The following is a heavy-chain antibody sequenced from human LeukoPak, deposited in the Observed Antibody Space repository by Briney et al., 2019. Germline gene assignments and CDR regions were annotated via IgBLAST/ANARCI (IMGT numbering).Heavy chain of an antibody. CDR2: ISWNSGSI. J-gene: IGHJ1*01. CDR3: ARDSSSWSWAEYFQH. D-gene: IGHD6-13*01. CDR1: GFTFDDYA. Sequence: GGSLRLSCAASGFTFDDYAMHWVRQAPGKGLEWVSGISWNSGSIGYADSVKGRFTISRDNAKNSLYLQMNSLRAEDTAVYYCARDSSSWSWAEYFQHWGQGTLITVSS. V-gene: IGHV3-9*01.